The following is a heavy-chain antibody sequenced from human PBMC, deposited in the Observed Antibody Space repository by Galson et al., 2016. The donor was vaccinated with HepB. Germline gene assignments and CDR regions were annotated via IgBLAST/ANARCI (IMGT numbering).Heavy chain of an antibody. CDR1: GFIFNRNA. V-gene: IGHV3-30*04. CDR3: AKDQYAYGKTLSQIDQ. Sequence: SLRLSCAASGFIFNRNAIRWVRQAPGNGLEWVAVVSHDASHEHYADSVKGRFTLSRDNSERTVNLQMNTLRPEDTAIYYCAKDQYAYGKTLSQIDQWGQGTLVIVSS. CDR2: VSHDASHE. J-gene: IGHJ5*02. D-gene: IGHD1/OR15-1a*01.